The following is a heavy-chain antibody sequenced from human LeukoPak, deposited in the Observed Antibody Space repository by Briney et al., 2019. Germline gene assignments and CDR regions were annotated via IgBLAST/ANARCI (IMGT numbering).Heavy chain of an antibody. CDR2: IKQDGSEK. J-gene: IGHJ4*02. CDR3: ARWMTGFGY. V-gene: IGHV3-7*03. CDR1: GFTFSNYW. D-gene: IGHD3-9*01. Sequence: GGSLRLSCAASGFTFSNYWMTWVRKAPGKGLECVADIKQDGSEKYYVDSVKGRFTISRDNAENSLYLQMNSLRVEDTAIYYCARWMTGFGYWGQGTLVTVSS.